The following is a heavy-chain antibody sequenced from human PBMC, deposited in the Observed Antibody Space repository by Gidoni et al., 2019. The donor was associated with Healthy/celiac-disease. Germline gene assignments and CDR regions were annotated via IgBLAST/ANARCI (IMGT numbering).Heavy chain of an antibody. CDR1: GGSISSSSYY. Sequence: QLQLQESGPGLVKPSETLSLTCTVSGGSISSSSYYWGWIRQPPGKGLEWIGSIYYSGSTYYNPSLKSRVTISVDTSKNQFSLKLSSVTAADTAVYYCARASDYYDSSGYYYPFDYWGQGTLVTVSS. V-gene: IGHV4-39*01. CDR3: ARASDYYDSSGYYYPFDY. D-gene: IGHD3-22*01. J-gene: IGHJ4*02. CDR2: IYYSGST.